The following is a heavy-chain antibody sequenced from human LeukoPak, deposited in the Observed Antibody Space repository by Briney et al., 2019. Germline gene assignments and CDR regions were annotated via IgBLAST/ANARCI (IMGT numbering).Heavy chain of an antibody. D-gene: IGHD5-18*01. CDR2: FDPEDGET. CDR1: GYTFTELS. V-gene: IGHV1-24*01. CDR3: ATTLGGQLWSFFDY. Sequence: ASVKVSCKVSGYTFTELSIHWVRQAPGQGLEWMGGFDPEDGETIYAQKFQGRVTMTEDTSTDTAYMELSSLRSEDTAVYYCATTLGGQLWSFFDYWGQGTLVTVSS. J-gene: IGHJ4*02.